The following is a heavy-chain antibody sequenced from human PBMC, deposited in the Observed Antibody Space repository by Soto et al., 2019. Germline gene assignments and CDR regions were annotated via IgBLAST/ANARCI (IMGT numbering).Heavy chain of an antibody. Sequence: ASVKVSCKASGYSFNRYAMHWVRQAPGQRLEWMGWINAGNGNTKYSQKFQGRVTITRDTSASTAYMELSSLRYEDTAVYYCARDYWNLPDYWGQGTLVTVSS. CDR1: GYSFNRYA. D-gene: IGHD1-7*01. J-gene: IGHJ4*02. CDR3: ARDYWNLPDY. CDR2: INAGNGNT. V-gene: IGHV1-3*01.